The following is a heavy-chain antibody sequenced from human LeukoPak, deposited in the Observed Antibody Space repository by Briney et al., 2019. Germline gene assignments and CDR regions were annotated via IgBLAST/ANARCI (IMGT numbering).Heavy chain of an antibody. CDR3: ATSGRKVVVIRYYFDY. V-gene: IGHV1-69*05. CDR2: IIPIFGTA. J-gene: IGHJ4*02. Sequence: SVKVSCKASGYTFTSYGISWVRQAPGQGLEWMGGIIPIFGTANYAQKFQGRVTITTDESTSTAYMELSSLRSEDTAVYYCATSGRKVVVIRYYFDYWGQGTLVTVSS. D-gene: IGHD3-22*01. CDR1: GYTFTSYG.